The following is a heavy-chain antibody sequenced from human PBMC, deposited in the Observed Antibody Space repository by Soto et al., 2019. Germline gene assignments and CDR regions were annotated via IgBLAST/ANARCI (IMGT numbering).Heavy chain of an antibody. Sequence: PGGSLRLSCAASGFTFSTYAVNWLRQAPGKGLEWLSYISSSSATIYYADSVKGRFTISRDNGKNSLFLQMDSLRDEDTAVYYCARDRGYSSSWYASEGMDVWGQGTTVTVSS. CDR3: ARDRGYSSSWYASEGMDV. CDR2: ISSSSATI. D-gene: IGHD6-13*01. V-gene: IGHV3-48*02. J-gene: IGHJ6*02. CDR1: GFTFSTYA.